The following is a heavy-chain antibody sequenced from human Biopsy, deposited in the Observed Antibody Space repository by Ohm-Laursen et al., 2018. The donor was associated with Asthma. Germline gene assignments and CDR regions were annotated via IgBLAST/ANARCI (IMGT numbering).Heavy chain of an antibody. CDR3: ARFIDGTFFVDY. CDR1: GYTFSDSW. J-gene: IGHJ4*02. D-gene: IGHD2/OR15-2a*01. Sequence: GSSVKVSCKASGYTFSDSWIGWVRQMPGQGLEWMGFIFAANSETKYSPSFQGQVTISADMSISTDFLQWSSLKASDTAIYCCARFIDGTFFVDYWGQGTLVTVSS. V-gene: IGHV5-51*01. CDR2: IFAANSET.